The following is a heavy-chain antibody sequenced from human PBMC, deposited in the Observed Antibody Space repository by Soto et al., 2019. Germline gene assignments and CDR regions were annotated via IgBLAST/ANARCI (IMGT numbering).Heavy chain of an antibody. D-gene: IGHD2-15*01. CDR2: IKEDGSEK. CDR3: SRDVVVGAKALNY. V-gene: IGHV3-7*01. CDR1: GFTFSRYW. Sequence: EVQLVESGGGLVQPGGSLRLSCAASGFTFSRYWMTWVRQAPGKGLEWVANIKEDGSEKHYADSARGRFTISRDNAKNSLYLQMNSLRVEDTAVYFCSRDVVVGAKALNYWGQGTLVTVSS. J-gene: IGHJ4*02.